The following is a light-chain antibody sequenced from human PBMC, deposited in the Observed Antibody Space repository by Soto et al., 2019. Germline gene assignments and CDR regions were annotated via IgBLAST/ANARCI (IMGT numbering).Light chain of an antibody. J-gene: IGLJ1*01. V-gene: IGLV2-18*02. CDR1: SSDVGSYNR. CDR2: EVT. CDR3: SSYRSGNTYV. Sequence: SVLTQPPSVSGSPGQSVTISGTGTSSDVGSYNRVSWYQQPPGTAPKVMIYEVTNRPSGVPDRFSGSKSGNAASLTISGLQAEDEADYYCSSYRSGNTYVFGSGTKVTVL.